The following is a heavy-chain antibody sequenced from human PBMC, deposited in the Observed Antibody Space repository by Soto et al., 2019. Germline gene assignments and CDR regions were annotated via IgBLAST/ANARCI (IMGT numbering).Heavy chain of an antibody. V-gene: IGHV3-33*01. Sequence: QVQLVESGGGVVQPGRSLRLSCAASGFTFSSYGMHWVRQAPGKGLEWVAVIWYDGSNKYYADSVKGRFTISRDNSKNTLYLQMNGLRAEDTAVYYCARQGEGVVTPTGDYYYYGMDVWGQGTTVTVSS. CDR3: ARQGEGVVTPTGDYYYYGMDV. J-gene: IGHJ6*02. D-gene: IGHD2-21*02. CDR2: IWYDGSNK. CDR1: GFTFSSYG.